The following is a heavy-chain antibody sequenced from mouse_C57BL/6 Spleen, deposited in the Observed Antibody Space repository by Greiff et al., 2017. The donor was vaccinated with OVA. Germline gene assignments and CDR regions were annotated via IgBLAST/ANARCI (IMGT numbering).Heavy chain of an antibody. Sequence: EVQLQQSGAELVRPGASVKLSCTASGFNIKDAYMHWVKQRPEQGLEWIGWIDPENGDPEYASKFQGKATITADTSSNTAYLQLSSLTSEDTAVYYCTTLRGSSYGFAYWGQGTLVTVSA. V-gene: IGHV14-4*01. CDR1: GFNIKDAY. CDR3: TTLRGSSYGFAY. D-gene: IGHD1-1*01. J-gene: IGHJ3*01. CDR2: IDPENGDP.